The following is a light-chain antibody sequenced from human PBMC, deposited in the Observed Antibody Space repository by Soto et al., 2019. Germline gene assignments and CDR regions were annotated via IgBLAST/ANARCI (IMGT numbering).Light chain of an antibody. J-gene: IGLJ1*01. CDR1: SSDVGSYNL. CDR2: EVS. CDR3: CSYAGRSTPYV. V-gene: IGLV2-23*02. Sequence: QSALTQPASVSGSPGQSITISCTGTSSDVGSYNLVSWYQQYPGKAPNLMIYEVSKRPSGVSNRFSGSKSGNTASLTISGLQAEDEADYYCCSYAGRSTPYVFGTGTKLTVL.